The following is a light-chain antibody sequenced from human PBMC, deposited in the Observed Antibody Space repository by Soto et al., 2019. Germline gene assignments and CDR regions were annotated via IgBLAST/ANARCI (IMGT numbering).Light chain of an antibody. CDR3: QQHNQWPIP. CDR1: LSVSGS. Sequence: VFTHSPWARSLSLLERATRSCSASLSVSGSQLAWYQQKPGQAPRLLIYYISTRATGIPARFSGSGSGTEFTLTTTSLQSEDSAVYYCQQHNQWPIPVGQGTRLEL. CDR2: YIS. J-gene: IGKJ5*01. V-gene: IGKV3D-15*01.